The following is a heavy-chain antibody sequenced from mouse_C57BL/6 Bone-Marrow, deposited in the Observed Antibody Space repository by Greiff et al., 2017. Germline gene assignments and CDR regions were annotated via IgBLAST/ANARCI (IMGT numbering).Heavy chain of an antibody. J-gene: IGHJ2*01. CDR3: ARHYGNYYYFDY. D-gene: IGHD2-1*01. CDR1: GYTFTDYY. V-gene: IGHV1-19*01. CDR2: INPYNGGT. Sequence: EVKLEESGPVLVKPGASVKMSCKASGYTFTDYYMNWVKQSHGKSLEWIGVINPYNGGTSYNQKFKGKATLTVDKSSSTAYMELNSLTSEDSAVYYCARHYGNYYYFDYWGQGTTLTVSS.